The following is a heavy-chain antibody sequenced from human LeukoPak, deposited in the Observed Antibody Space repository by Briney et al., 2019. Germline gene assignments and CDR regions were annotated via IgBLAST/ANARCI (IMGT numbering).Heavy chain of an antibody. CDR3: ARAYQRLGGLSFPDQ. D-gene: IGHD3-16*02. J-gene: IGHJ5*02. V-gene: IGHV7-4-1*02. Sequence: ASVKVSCKASGYTFTSYGIHWVRQAPGQGLEWLGWINTNTGNPTYAQGFTGRFVFSLDTSVSTTYLQISSLKAEDTAVYYCARAYQRLGGLSFPDQWGQGTLVSVSS. CDR1: GYTFTSYG. CDR2: INTNTGNP.